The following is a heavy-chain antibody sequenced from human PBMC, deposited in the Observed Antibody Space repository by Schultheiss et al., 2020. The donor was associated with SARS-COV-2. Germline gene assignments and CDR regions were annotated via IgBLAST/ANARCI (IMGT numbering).Heavy chain of an antibody. CDR2: ISSSGSTI. Sequence: GGSLRLSCAASGFTFSDYYMSWIRQAPGKGLEWVSYISSSGSTIYYADSVKGRFTISRDNAKNSLYLQMNSLRAEDTAVYYCAKSLVVVAATDYYGMDVWGQGTTVTVSS. J-gene: IGHJ6*02. CDR1: GFTFSDYY. V-gene: IGHV3-11*01. D-gene: IGHD2-15*01. CDR3: AKSLVVVAATDYYGMDV.